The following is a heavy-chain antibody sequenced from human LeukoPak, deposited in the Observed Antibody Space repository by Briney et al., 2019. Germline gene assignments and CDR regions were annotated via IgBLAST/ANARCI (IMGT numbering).Heavy chain of an antibody. J-gene: IGHJ6*02. CDR1: GFTFSSYA. V-gene: IGHV3-23*01. Sequence: PGGSLRLSCAASGFTFSSYATSWVRQAPGKGLEWVSAISGSGGSTYYADSVKGRFTISRDNSKNTLYLQMNSLRAEDTAVYYCANALRYYYYGMDVWGQGTTVTVSS. CDR3: ANALRYYYYGMDV. CDR2: ISGSGGST. D-gene: IGHD5-12*01.